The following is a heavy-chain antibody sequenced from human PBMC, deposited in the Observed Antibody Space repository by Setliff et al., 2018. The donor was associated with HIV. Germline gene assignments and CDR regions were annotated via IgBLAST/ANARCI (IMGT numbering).Heavy chain of an antibody. CDR3: ARHLIPGDPRYSSSWYY. CDR2: IYPGDPDT. J-gene: IGHJ4*02. CDR1: GYSFTSYW. Sequence: PGESLKISCKGSGYSFTSYWIGWVRQMPGKGLEWMGIIYPGDPDTRYSPSFQGQVTLSADKSISTAYLQWSSLKASDTAMYYCARHLIPGDPRYSSSWYYWGQGTLVTVSS. V-gene: IGHV5-51*01. D-gene: IGHD6-13*01.